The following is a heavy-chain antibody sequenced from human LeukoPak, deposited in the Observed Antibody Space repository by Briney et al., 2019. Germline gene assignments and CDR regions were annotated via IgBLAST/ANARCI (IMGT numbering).Heavy chain of an antibody. Sequence: TGGSLRLSCAASGFPFSHTGIHWVRQAPGKGLEWVALLYYDGSNQFYADSVKGRFTISRDNSKNTVFLHLNSLRDEDTAVYFCAKDYGTTGYYRGGFFDYWGQGALVTVSS. V-gene: IGHV3-33*06. CDR1: GFPFSHTG. D-gene: IGHD2-15*01. CDR3: AKDYGTTGYYRGGFFDY. CDR2: LYYDGSNQ. J-gene: IGHJ4*02.